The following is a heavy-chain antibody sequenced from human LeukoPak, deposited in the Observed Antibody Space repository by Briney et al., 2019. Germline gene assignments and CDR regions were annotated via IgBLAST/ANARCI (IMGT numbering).Heavy chain of an antibody. CDR1: GYTFTSYD. Sequence: ASVTVSCKASGYTFTSYDINWVRQAPGQGLEWMGWMNPNSGNTGYAQKFQGRVTMTRNTSISTAYMELSSLRSEDTAVYYCARSGSYYHYYGMDVWGQGTTVTVSS. D-gene: IGHD1-26*01. J-gene: IGHJ6*02. V-gene: IGHV1-8*01. CDR2: MNPNSGNT. CDR3: ARSGSYYHYYGMDV.